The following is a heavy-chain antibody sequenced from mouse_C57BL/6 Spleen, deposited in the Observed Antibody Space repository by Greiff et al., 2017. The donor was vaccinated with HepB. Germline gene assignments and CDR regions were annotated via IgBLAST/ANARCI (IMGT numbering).Heavy chain of an antibody. Sequence: QVQLKESGAELARPGASVKMSCKASGYTFTSYTMHWVKQRPGQGLEWIGYINPSSGYTKYNQKFKDKSTLTADKSSSTAYMQLSSLTSEDSAVYYCAAHPAWFAYWGQGTLVTVSA. V-gene: IGHV1-4*01. CDR1: GYTFTSYT. CDR3: AAHPAWFAY. CDR2: INPSSGYT. J-gene: IGHJ3*01.